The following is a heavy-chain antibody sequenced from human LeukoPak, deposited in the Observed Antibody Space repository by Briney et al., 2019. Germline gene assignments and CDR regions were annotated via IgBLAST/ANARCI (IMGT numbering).Heavy chain of an antibody. CDR2: ISWNSGSI. V-gene: IGHV3-9*01. D-gene: IGHD3-10*02. J-gene: IGHJ6*04. Sequence: GGSLRLSCAASRFTFDDYAMHWVRQAPGKGLEWVSGISWNSGSIGYADSVKGRFTISRDNAKNSLYLQMNSLRAEDTAVYYCAELGITMIGGVWGKEPTVTISS. CDR3: AELGITMIGGV. CDR1: RFTFDDYA.